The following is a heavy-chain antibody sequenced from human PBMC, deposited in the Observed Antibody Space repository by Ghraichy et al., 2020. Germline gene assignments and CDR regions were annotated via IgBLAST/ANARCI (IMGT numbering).Heavy chain of an antibody. CDR3: SSAPGYYDFWGGTKKNYFYYGIYV. CDR1: GDSISRGNW. Sequence: SETLSLTCAVSGDSISRGNWWSWVRQTPGGLEWIGDVHHNGGSAYSPSPKSRLTISPDTTKNQFSLSLTAVTASDTAGYYCSSAPGYYDFWGGTKKNYFYYGIYVWGQGTTVPVSS. D-gene: IGHD3/OR15-3a*01. V-gene: IGHV4-4*02. CDR2: VHHNGGS. J-gene: IGHJ6*02.